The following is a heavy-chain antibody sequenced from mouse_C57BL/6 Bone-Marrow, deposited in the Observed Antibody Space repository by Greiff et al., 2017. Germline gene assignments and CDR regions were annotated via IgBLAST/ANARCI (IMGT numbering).Heavy chain of an antibody. V-gene: IGHV1-76*01. D-gene: IGHD2-5*01. CDR1: GYTFTDYY. J-gene: IGHJ4*01. Sequence: QVQLQQSGAELVRPGASVKLSCKASGYTFTDYYINWVKQRPGQGLEWIARIYPGSGNTYYNEKFKGKATLTAEKSSSTAYMQLSSLTSEDSAVYFCARSSYSNYECAIDYWGQGTSVTVSS. CDR2: IYPGSGNT. CDR3: ARSSYSNYECAIDY.